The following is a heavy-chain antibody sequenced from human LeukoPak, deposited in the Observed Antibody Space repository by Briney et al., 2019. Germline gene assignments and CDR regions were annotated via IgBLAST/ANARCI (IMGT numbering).Heavy chain of an antibody. V-gene: IGHV4-59*12. CDR2: IYYSGST. Sequence: PSETLSLTCTVSGGSISSYYWSWIRQPPGKGLEWIGYIYYSGSTNYNPSLKSRVTISVDTSKNQFSLKLSSVTAADTAVYYCARDRVTGTTYFDYWGQGTLVTVSS. CDR1: GGSISSYY. D-gene: IGHD1-7*01. J-gene: IGHJ4*02. CDR3: ARDRVTGTTYFDY.